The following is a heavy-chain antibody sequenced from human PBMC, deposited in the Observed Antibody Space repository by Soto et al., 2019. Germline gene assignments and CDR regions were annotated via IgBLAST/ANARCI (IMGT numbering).Heavy chain of an antibody. CDR3: TRGGDPYKTGH. CDR2: IHYSGST. Sequence: SDTLSLTCTVPGGSVNIGTYYCSWIRQPPGKGLEWIGFIHYSGSTNYNHSLKGRVTMSVDTSKNQFSLKLTSVNTADTAIYYCTRGGDPYKTGHWGQGTLVTVS. J-gene: IGHJ4*02. D-gene: IGHD2-21*01. V-gene: IGHV4-61*01. CDR1: GGSVNIGTYY.